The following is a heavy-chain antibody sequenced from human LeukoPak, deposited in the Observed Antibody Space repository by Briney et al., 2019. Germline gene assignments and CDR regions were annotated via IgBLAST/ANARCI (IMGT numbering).Heavy chain of an antibody. Sequence: ASVKVSCKASGYTFTSYGISWVRQAPGQGLEWMGWISAYNGDTNYAQKLQGRVTMTTDTSTTTVYMELRSLRSDDTAVYYCARDHELLGYCSGGSCYSHGLDYWGREPWSPSPQ. CDR3: ARDHELLGYCSGGSCYSHGLDY. CDR2: ISAYNGDT. D-gene: IGHD2-15*01. J-gene: IGHJ4*02. V-gene: IGHV1-18*04. CDR1: GYTFTSYG.